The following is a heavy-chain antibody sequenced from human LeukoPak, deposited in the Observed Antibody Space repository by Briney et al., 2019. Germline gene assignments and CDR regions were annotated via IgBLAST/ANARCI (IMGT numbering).Heavy chain of an antibody. CDR3: AKQLGYCSDGSCYFPY. CDR2: ISNNGGYT. Sequence: GSLRLSCAGSGITLSSSAMGWVRQAPGEGLGGGSAISNNGGYTYYADSVQGRFTISRDNSKSTLCLQMNSLRAEDTAVYYCAKQLGYCSDGSCYFPYWGQGTLVTVSS. V-gene: IGHV3-23*01. J-gene: IGHJ4*02. D-gene: IGHD2-15*01. CDR1: GITLSSSA.